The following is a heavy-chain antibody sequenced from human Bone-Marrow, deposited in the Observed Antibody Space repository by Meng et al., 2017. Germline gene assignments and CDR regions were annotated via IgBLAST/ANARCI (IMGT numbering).Heavy chain of an antibody. J-gene: IGHJ4*02. CDR2: IIPILGIA. CDR1: GGTFSSYT. V-gene: IGHV1-69*02. Sequence: SVKVSCKASGGTFSSYTISWVRQAPGQGLEWMGRIIPILGIANYAQKFQGRVTITADKSTSTAYMELSSLRSDDTAVYYCTRGTYCSGGSCYHEFDYWGQGTLVTVSS. CDR3: TRGTYCSGGSCYHEFDY. D-gene: IGHD2-15*01.